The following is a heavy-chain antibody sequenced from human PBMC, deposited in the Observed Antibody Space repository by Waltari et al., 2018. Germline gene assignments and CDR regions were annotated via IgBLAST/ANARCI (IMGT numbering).Heavy chain of an antibody. J-gene: IGHJ4*02. D-gene: IGHD1-7*01. CDR3: ARDGDRNYDY. V-gene: IGHV3-7*01. CDR2: RKTDGRDE. Sequence: EVQLVESGGGLVQPGGSLRLSCSTSGFTFSEYWMTWVRQAPGKGVEWVGKRKTDGRDEYYTDSVKGRFIISRDNAKNSLFLQMDSLRVEDTAVYYCARDGDRNYDYWGQGTLVTVSS. CDR1: GFTFSEYW.